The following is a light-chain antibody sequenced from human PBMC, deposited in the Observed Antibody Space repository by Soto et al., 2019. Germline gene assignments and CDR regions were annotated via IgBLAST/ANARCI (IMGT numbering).Light chain of an antibody. CDR2: LGS. CDR1: QSLLHSNGYNY. Sequence: DIVMTQSPLSLPVTPGEPASISCRSSQSLLHSNGYNYLDWYLQKPGQSPQLLIYLGSNRASGVPDRFSGSGSGTDFTMKISRVEAQDVGVYYCMQALQTPPFVQATKVEIK. CDR3: MQALQTPP. V-gene: IGKV2-28*01. J-gene: IGKJ1*01.